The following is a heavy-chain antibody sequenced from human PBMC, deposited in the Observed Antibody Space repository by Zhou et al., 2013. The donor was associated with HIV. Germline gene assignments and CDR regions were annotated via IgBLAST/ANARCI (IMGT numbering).Heavy chain of an antibody. CDR1: GGTFSSYA. D-gene: IGHD2-15*01. V-gene: IGHV1-69*14. Sequence: QVQLVQSGAEVKKPGSSVKVSCKASGGTFSSYAINWVRQAPGQGLEWMGGIIPIFGTANYAHKFQGRVTITADKSTTTAYMELSSLRSEDTALYYCARSYYAGSSAYFDYWGQGTLVTVSS. CDR2: IIPIFGTA. CDR3: ARSYYAGSSAYFDY. J-gene: IGHJ4*02.